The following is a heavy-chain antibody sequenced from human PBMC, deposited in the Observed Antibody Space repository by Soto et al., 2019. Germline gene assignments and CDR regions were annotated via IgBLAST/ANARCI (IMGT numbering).Heavy chain of an antibody. J-gene: IGHJ4*02. CDR2: ISWNSGSI. V-gene: IGHV3-9*01. D-gene: IGHD2-15*01. CDR1: GFTFDDYA. CDR3: EKGQDGY. Sequence: EVQLVGSGGGLVQPGRSLRLSCAASGFTFDDYAMHWVRQAPGKGLEWVSGISWNSGSIGYADSVKGRFTISRDNAKNSLYLQMNSLRAEDTALYYCEKGQDGYWGQGTLVTVSS.